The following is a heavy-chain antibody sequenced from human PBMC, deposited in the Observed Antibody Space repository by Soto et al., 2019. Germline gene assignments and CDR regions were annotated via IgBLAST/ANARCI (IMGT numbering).Heavy chain of an antibody. D-gene: IGHD3-3*01. CDR2: INPNSGAT. CDR3: AREARHVVDSDFRAAYFTYFDQ. CDR1: GYTFTGHY. V-gene: IGHV1-2*04. Sequence: QVQLVQSGAEVRKPGASVRVSYKASGYTFTGHYIHWVRQAPGQGLEWMGWINPNSGATNYAQKFQAWGSMSRDTSISAAYMELTSLRSDATAVYYCAREARHVVDSDFRAAYFTYFDQWGQGTLVTVSS. J-gene: IGHJ4*02.